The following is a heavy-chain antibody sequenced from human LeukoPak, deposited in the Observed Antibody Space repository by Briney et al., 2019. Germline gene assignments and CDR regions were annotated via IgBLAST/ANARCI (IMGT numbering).Heavy chain of an antibody. V-gene: IGHV3-30*02. Sequence: GGSLRLSCAASGFTFSSYGMHWVRQAPGKGLEWVAFIRYDGSNKYYADSVKGRFTISRDNSKNTLYLHVNSLRVDDTAVYYCVRDQGGSSSHWGQGTLVTVSS. CDR3: VRDQGGSSSH. D-gene: IGHD6-6*01. J-gene: IGHJ4*02. CDR1: GFTFSSYG. CDR2: IRYDGSNK.